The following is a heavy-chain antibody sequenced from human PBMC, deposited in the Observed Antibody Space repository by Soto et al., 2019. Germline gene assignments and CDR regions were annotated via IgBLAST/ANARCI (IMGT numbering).Heavy chain of an antibody. CDR2: IYSDSST. V-gene: IGHV3-66*01. D-gene: IGHD4-17*01. Sequence: EVQLVESGGGLVQPGGSLRLSCAASGFTVSSNYMSWVRQAPGKGLGWVSVIYSDSSTYYADSVKGRSTTSRDNSKNTLYLQMNSLRAEDTAVYYCARDDGLADAFDIWGQGTMVTVSS. J-gene: IGHJ3*02. CDR1: GFTVSSNY. CDR3: ARDDGLADAFDI.